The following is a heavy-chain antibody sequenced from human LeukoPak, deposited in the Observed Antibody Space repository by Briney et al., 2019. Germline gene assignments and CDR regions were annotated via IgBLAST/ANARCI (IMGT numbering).Heavy chain of an antibody. CDR2: ISSSSSYI. CDR1: GFTFSSYS. D-gene: IGHD6-25*01. Sequence: GGSLRLSCAASGFTFSSYSMNWVRQAPGKALEWVSSISSSSSYIYYADSVKGRFTISRDNAKNSLYLQMNSLRAEDTAVYYCARVGGYDAFDIWGQGTMVTVSS. V-gene: IGHV3-21*01. CDR3: ARVGGYDAFDI. J-gene: IGHJ3*02.